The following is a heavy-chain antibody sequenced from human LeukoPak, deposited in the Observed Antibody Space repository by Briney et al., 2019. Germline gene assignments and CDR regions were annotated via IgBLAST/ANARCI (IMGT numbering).Heavy chain of an antibody. J-gene: IGHJ4*02. V-gene: IGHV3-23*01. CDR1: EFTFSRYA. CDR3: AKFQANYYDSSGYGCFDY. Sequence: GGSLRLSCAASEFTFSRYAMSWVRQAPGKGLEWVSTISGTGGSTYYADSVKGRFTISRDNSKNTMYLQMNSLRAEDTAVYYCAKFQANYYDSSGYGCFDYWGQGTLVSVSS. D-gene: IGHD3-22*01. CDR2: ISGTGGST.